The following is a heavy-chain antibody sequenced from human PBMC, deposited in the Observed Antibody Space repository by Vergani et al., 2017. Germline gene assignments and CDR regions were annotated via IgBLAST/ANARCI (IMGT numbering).Heavy chain of an antibody. CDR3: ATLGYCSSTSCSTLDY. D-gene: IGHD2-2*01. Sequence: QVQLVQSGAEVKKPGSSVKVSCKASGGTFSSYTISWVRQAPGQGLEWMGRIIPILGIANYAQKFQGRVTITADKSTSTAYMELSSLRSEDTAVYYCATLGYCSSTSCSTLDYWGQGTLVTVSS. J-gene: IGHJ4*02. CDR1: GGTFSSYT. V-gene: IGHV1-69*02. CDR2: IIPILGIA.